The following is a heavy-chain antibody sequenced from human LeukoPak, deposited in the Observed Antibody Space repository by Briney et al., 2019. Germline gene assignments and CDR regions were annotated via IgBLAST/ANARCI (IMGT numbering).Heavy chain of an antibody. CDR3: ARVNYGSGIDY. V-gene: IGHV4-34*01. CDR1: GGSFSGYY. Sequence: PSETLSLTCAVYGGSFSGYYWSWIRQPPGKGLEWIGEINHSGSTNYNPSLKSRVTISVDTSKDQFSLKLSSVTAADTAVYYCARVNYGSGIDYWGQGTLVTVS. J-gene: IGHJ4*02. CDR2: INHSGST. D-gene: IGHD3-10*01.